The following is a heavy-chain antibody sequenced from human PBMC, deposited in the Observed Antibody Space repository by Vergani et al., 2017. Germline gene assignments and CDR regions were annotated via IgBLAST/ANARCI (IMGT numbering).Heavy chain of an antibody. D-gene: IGHD6-6*01. J-gene: IGHJ3*02. V-gene: IGHV4-39*01. CDR3: ASPEYSSSADERAFDI. Sequence: QLQLQESGPGLVKPSETLSLTCTVSGGSISSSSYYWGWIRQPPGKGLEWIGSIYYSGSTYYNPSLKSRVTISVDTSKSQFSLKLSSVTAADTAVYYCASPEYSSSADERAFDIWGQGTMVTVSS. CDR2: IYYSGST. CDR1: GGSISSSSYY.